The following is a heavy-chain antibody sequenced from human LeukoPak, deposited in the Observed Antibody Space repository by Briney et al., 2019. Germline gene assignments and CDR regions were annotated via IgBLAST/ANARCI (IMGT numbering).Heavy chain of an antibody. CDR1: GFTFSSYG. Sequence: PGRSLRLSCAASGFTFSSYGMHWVRQAPGKGLEWVAVIWYDGSNKYYADSVKGRFTISRDNSKNTLYLQMNSLRAGDTAVYYCAKTSSTSRIFDYWGQGTLVTVSS. J-gene: IGHJ4*02. CDR3: AKTSSTSRIFDY. V-gene: IGHV3-33*06. CDR2: IWYDGSNK. D-gene: IGHD2-2*01.